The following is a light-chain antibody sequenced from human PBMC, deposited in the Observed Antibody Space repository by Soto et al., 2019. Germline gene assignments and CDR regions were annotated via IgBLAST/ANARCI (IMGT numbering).Light chain of an antibody. CDR2: GVS. Sequence: ESVLTQSPGTPSLSPGERATLSCRASQSVSNSFFAWYQQNPGQAPRLLIYGVSSRATGIPDRFSGSGSGTDFTLTISRLEPEDFVMYYCQQYSTLPHTFGQGTKLEV. J-gene: IGKJ2*01. CDR3: QQYSTLPHT. CDR1: QSVSNSF. V-gene: IGKV3-20*01.